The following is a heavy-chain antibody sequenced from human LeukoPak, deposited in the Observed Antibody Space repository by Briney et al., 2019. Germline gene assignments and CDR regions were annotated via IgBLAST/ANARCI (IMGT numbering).Heavy chain of an antibody. CDR3: ARTYSSRSNFDY. CDR2: IYPGDSDT. Sequence: GESLKISCKGSGYSFTSYWIGWVRQMPGKGLEWMGMIYPGDSDTRYCPSCQGQVIISADKSISTAYLQWSSLKASDTAIYYCARTYSSRSNFDYWGQGTLVTVSS. V-gene: IGHV5-51*01. J-gene: IGHJ4*02. CDR1: GYSFTSYW. D-gene: IGHD6-13*01.